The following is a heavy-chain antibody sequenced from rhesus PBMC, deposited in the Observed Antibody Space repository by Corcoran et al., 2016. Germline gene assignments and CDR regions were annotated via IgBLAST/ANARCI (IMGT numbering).Heavy chain of an antibody. CDR2: MPGNSGGS. CDR3: ARGVYGP. Sequence: QVQLQESGPGLVKPSETLSLTCAASGGSGSGVYYWRWLRQPPGKGLEWIGYMPGNSGGSNYNPSLKNRVTISIDPSKSHFSLRLSSLTAADTAVYYCARGVYGPWGQGVLVTVSS. CDR1: GGSGSGVYY. V-gene: IGHV4-106*01. J-gene: IGHJ4*01. D-gene: IGHD4-29*01.